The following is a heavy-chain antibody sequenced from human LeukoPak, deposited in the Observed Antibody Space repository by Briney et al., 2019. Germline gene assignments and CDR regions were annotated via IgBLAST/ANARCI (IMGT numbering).Heavy chain of an antibody. Sequence: ASVKVSCKASGYTFSNYAMHWVRQAPGQGLEWMGWINTANGNTKYSQKFQGRVAITRDTSASTAYMELSSLRSEDTAVYNCARSLRGSWYSFDYWGQGTLVTVSS. J-gene: IGHJ4*02. CDR2: INTANGNT. CDR3: ARSLRGSWYSFDY. V-gene: IGHV1-3*04. D-gene: IGHD6-13*01. CDR1: GYTFSNYA.